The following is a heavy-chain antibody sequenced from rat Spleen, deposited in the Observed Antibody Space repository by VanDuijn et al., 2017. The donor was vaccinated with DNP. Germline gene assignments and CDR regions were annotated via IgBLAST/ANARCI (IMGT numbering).Heavy chain of an antibody. V-gene: IGHV5-22*01. D-gene: IGHD1-1*01. CDR3: ARPMDYYSGGFAY. CDR1: GFTFRDYY. Sequence: EVQLVESGGGLVQPGGSLKLSCAASGFTFRDYYMAWVRQAPTKGLEWVAYIRFDGGSTYYGDSVRGRFTISRDNAKSTLSLQMNSLRSENMATYYCARPMDYYSGGFAYWGQGTLVTVSS. CDR2: IRFDGGST. J-gene: IGHJ3*01.